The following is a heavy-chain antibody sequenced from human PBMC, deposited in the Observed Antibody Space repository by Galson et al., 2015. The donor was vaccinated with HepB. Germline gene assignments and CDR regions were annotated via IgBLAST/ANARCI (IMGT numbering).Heavy chain of an antibody. CDR1: GGTFSSYT. D-gene: IGHD3-22*01. CDR2: IIPIFGTA. J-gene: IGHJ2*01. Sequence: SVKVSCKASGGTFSSYTISWVRQAPGQGLEWMGGIIPIFGTANYAQKFQGRVTITADESTSTAYMELSSLRSEDTAVYYCARFSYYYDLRYWYFDLWGRSTLVTVSS. V-gene: IGHV1-69*13. CDR3: ARFSYYYDLRYWYFDL.